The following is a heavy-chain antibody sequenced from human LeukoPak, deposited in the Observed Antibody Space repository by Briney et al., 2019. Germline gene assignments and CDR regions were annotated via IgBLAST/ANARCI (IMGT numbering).Heavy chain of an antibody. CDR3: AREVVVIGASRNYYNGLDV. V-gene: IGHV1-2*02. J-gene: IGHJ6*02. D-gene: IGHD2-21*01. Sequence: ASVRVSCKASGYTFTSYYYHWVRQAPGQGLEWMGWINPNSGNADYPQRFQGRVTLTRDTSISIVYMEVSSLTSDDSAIYYCAREVVVIGASRNYYNGLDVWGQGTTVTVSS. CDR1: GYTFTSYY. CDR2: INPNSGNA.